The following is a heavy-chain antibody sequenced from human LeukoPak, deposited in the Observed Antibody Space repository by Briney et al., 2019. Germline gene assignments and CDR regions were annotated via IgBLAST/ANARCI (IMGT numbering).Heavy chain of an antibody. CDR1: GYSFTSYW. Sequence: GESLKISCKGSGYSFTSYWIGWVRQMPGKGLEWMGIIYPGDSDTRYSPSFQGQVTISADKSISTAYLQWSSLKASDTAMYYCARRGIGVAGEARTFDYWGQGTLVTVSS. J-gene: IGHJ4*02. V-gene: IGHV5-51*01. CDR2: IYPGDSDT. D-gene: IGHD6-19*01. CDR3: ARRGIGVAGEARTFDY.